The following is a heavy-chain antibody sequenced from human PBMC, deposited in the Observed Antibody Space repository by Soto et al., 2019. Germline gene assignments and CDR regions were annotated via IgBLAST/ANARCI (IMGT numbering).Heavy chain of an antibody. CDR2: INHSGST. Sequence: PSETLSLTCAVYGGSFSGYYWSWIRQPPGKGLEWIGEINHSGSTNYNPSLKSRVTISVDTSKNQFSLKLSSVTAADTAVYYCARGMVRGFRSNYYYYGMDVWGQGTTVTVSS. CDR3: ARGMVRGFRSNYYYYGMDV. D-gene: IGHD3-10*01. CDR1: GGSFSGYY. V-gene: IGHV4-34*01. J-gene: IGHJ6*02.